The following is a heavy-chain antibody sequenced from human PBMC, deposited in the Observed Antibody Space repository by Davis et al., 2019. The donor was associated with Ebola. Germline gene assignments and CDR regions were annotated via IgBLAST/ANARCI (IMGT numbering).Heavy chain of an antibody. V-gene: IGHV3-23*01. CDR2: ISGSGGRT. CDR1: GFTFSSYG. J-gene: IGHJ4*02. CDR3: ATLRYFDWLFPNGPDY. D-gene: IGHD3-9*01. Sequence: GESLKISCAASGFTFSSYGMSWVRQVPGKGLEWVSGISGSGGRTYYADSVKGRFTISRDNSKNTLYLQMDSLRAEDTAVYYCATLRYFDWLFPNGPDYWGQGTLVTVSS.